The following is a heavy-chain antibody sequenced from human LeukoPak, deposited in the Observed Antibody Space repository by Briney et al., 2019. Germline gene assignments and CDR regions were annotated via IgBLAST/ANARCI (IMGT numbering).Heavy chain of an antibody. V-gene: IGHV3-30*18. J-gene: IGHJ3*02. D-gene: IGHD3-22*01. CDR1: GFTFSSYG. CDR3: AKVPSGMIVVVDI. CDR2: ISYDGSNK. Sequence: GRSLRLSCAASGFTFSSYGMHWVRQAPGKGLEWVAVISYDGSNKYYADSVKGRFTISRDNSKNTLYLQMNSLRAEDTAVYYCAKVPSGMIVVVDIWGQGTMVTVSS.